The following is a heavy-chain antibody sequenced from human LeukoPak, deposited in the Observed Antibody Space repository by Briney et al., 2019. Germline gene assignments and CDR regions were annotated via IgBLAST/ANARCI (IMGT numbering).Heavy chain of an antibody. CDR3: TRAPPPIQLERPGTYDY. CDR1: GFTFSTYS. D-gene: IGHD1-1*01. J-gene: IGHJ4*02. V-gene: IGHV3-21*01. CDR2: ISSSSSYI. Sequence: GGSLSLSCAASGFTFSTYSMNWVRQAPGKGLEWVSSISSSSSYIFYADSVKGRFTISRDNAKNSLYLQMNSLRAEDTAVYYCTRAPPPIQLERPGTYDYWGQGTLVTVSS.